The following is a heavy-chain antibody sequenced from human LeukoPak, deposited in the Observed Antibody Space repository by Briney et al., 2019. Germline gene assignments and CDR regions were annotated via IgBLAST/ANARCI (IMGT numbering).Heavy chain of an antibody. CDR1: GFTFSNYY. D-gene: IGHD4-17*01. Sequence: PGGSLRLSCAAPGFTFSNYYMGWIRKAPGKGLECVSYISSGSRYTDYADSVKGRFTISRDNAKNALYLQMNSLRAEDTAVYYCAREVHGDYDIWGQGTRVTVSS. CDR3: AREVHGDYDI. V-gene: IGHV3-11*05. J-gene: IGHJ3*02. CDR2: ISSGSRYT.